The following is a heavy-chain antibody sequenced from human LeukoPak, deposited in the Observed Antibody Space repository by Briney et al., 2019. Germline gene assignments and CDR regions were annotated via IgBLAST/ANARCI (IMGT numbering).Heavy chain of an antibody. V-gene: IGHV4-59*01. CDR3: ARSRDGHQNFDY. J-gene: IGHJ4*02. Sequence: SETLSLTRTVSGGSISSYYWSWIRQPPGKGLEWIGYIYYSGSTNYNPSLKSRVTISVDTSKNQFSLKLSSVTAADTAVYYCARSRDGHQNFDYWGQGTLVTVSS. D-gene: IGHD5-24*01. CDR1: GGSISSYY. CDR2: IYYSGST.